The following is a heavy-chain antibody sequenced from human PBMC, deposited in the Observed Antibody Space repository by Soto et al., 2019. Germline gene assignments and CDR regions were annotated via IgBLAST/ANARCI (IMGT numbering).Heavy chain of an antibody. J-gene: IGHJ6*02. D-gene: IGHD5-12*01. CDR3: ARVTITIFMDV. V-gene: IGHV3-21*01. Sequence: GGSVRLSCAASGFTFSSYSMNWVRQAPGKGLEWVSSISSSSSYIYYADSVKGRFTISRDNAKNSLYLQMNSLRAEDTAVYYCARVTITIFMDVWGQGTTVTVSS. CDR1: GFTFSSYS. CDR2: ISSSSSYI.